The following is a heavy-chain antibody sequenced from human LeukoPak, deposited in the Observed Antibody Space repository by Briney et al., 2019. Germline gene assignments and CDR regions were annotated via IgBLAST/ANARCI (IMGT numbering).Heavy chain of an antibody. V-gene: IGHV1-2*02. D-gene: IGHD5-24*01. CDR1: GYTFTGYY. CDR3: ARDFRGDGYNPATRGFDY. CDR2: INPNSGGT. J-gene: IGHJ4*02. Sequence: GASVKVSCKASGYTFTGYYMHWVRQAPGQGLEWMGWINPNSGGTNYAQKFQGRVTMTRDTSISTAYMELSRLRSDDTAVYYCARDFRGDGYNPATRGFDYWGQGTLVTVSS.